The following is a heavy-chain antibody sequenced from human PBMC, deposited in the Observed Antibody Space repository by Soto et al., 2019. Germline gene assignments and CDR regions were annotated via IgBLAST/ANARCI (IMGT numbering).Heavy chain of an antibody. J-gene: IGHJ6*03. CDR2: IIPILGIA. Sequence: QVQLVQSGAEVKKPGSSVKVSCKASGGTFSSYTISWVRQAPGQGLEWMGRIIPILGIANYARKFQGRVTIIAYKSTSKAYKDLSSLRSEDTAVEYCARGYYYYYYMDDWGKGTTVTVSS. CDR3: ARGYYYYYYMDD. V-gene: IGHV1-69*02. CDR1: GGTFSSYT.